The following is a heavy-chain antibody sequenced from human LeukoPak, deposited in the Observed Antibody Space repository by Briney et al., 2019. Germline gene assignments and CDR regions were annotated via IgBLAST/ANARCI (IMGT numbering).Heavy chain of an antibody. CDR3: AKVSRFEFQH. J-gene: IGHJ1*01. V-gene: IGHV4-59*01. Sequence: PSESLSLTCTVSGGSISSYYWSWIRQPPGKGLEWIGYIYYSGSTNYNPSLKSRVTISVDTSKNQFSLKLSSVTAADTAVYYCAKVSRFEFQHWGQGTLVTVSS. CDR2: IYYSGST. CDR1: GGSISSYY. D-gene: IGHD3-16*01.